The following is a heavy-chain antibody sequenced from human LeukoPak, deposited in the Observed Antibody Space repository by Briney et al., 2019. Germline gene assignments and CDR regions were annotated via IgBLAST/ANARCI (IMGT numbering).Heavy chain of an antibody. D-gene: IGHD1-26*01. Sequence: GGSLRLSCAASGFTFSSYSMNWVRQAPGKGLEWVSSISSSSSYIYYAASVKGRFTISRDNAKNSLYLQMNSLRAEDTAVYYCVRWSIVGFDHWGQGTLVTVSS. CDR3: VRWSIVGFDH. V-gene: IGHV3-21*01. J-gene: IGHJ4*02. CDR2: ISSSSSYI. CDR1: GFTFSSYS.